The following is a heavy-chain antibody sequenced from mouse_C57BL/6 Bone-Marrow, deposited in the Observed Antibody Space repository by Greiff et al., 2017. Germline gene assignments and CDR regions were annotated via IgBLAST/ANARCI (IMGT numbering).Heavy chain of an antibody. Sequence: VQLQQSGAELARPGASVKLSCKASGYTSTSYGISWVKQRTGQGLEWIGEIYPRSGNTYYNEKFKGKATLTADKSSSTAYMELRSLTSEDSAVYFCAREMITQYYFDYWGQGTTLTVSS. V-gene: IGHV1-81*01. D-gene: IGHD2-4*01. J-gene: IGHJ2*01. CDR1: GYTSTSYG. CDR3: AREMITQYYFDY. CDR2: IYPRSGNT.